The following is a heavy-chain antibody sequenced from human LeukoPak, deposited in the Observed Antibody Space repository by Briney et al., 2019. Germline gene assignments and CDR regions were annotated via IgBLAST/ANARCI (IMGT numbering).Heavy chain of an antibody. J-gene: IGHJ4*02. CDR3: TREGPGSDWATFDS. D-gene: IGHD6-19*01. V-gene: IGHV1-2*06. Sequence: ASVKVPWKAYGYTLTGYYMHWVRQAPGQGLEWMARINPSNGGTNYAQKFQGRVTMTRDTSISTVYMELSRLTSDDTAVYYCTREGPGSDWATFDSWGQGALVTVSS. CDR2: INPSNGGT. CDR1: GYTLTGYY.